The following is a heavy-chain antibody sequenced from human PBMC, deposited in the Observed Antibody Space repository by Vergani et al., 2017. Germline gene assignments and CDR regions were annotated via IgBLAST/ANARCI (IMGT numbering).Heavy chain of an antibody. Sequence: EVQLLESGGGLVQPGGSLRLSCAASGFTFSNYAMSWVRQAPGKGLEWVSALSGSGGSTYYADSVKGRFTISRDNSKNTLYLQMNSLRAEDTALYYCAKDTLFTVTTASFDYWGQGTLVTVSS. CDR3: AKDTLFTVTTASFDY. V-gene: IGHV3-23*01. J-gene: IGHJ4*02. D-gene: IGHD4-17*01. CDR2: LSGSGGST. CDR1: GFTFSNYA.